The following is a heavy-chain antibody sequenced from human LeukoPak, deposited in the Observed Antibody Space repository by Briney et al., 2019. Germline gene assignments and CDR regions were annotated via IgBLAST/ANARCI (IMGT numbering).Heavy chain of an antibody. Sequence: GGSLRLSCAASGFTFSSYAMSWVRQPPGKGLEWVSAISGSGGSTYYADSVKGRFTISRDNSKNTLYLQMNSLRAEDTAVYYCARWSGSYYFDYWGQGTLVTVSS. V-gene: IGHV3-23*01. CDR3: ARWSGSYYFDY. J-gene: IGHJ4*02. D-gene: IGHD3-10*02. CDR2: ISGSGGST. CDR1: GFTFSSYA.